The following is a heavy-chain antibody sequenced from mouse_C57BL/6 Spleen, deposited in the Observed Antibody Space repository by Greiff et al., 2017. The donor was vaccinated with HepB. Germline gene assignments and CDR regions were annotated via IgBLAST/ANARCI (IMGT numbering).Heavy chain of an antibody. Sequence: QVQLQQPGAELVMPGASVKLSCKASGYTFTSYWMHWVKQRPGQGLEWIGEIDPSDSYTNYNQKFKGKSTLTVDKSSSTAYMQLSSLTSEDSAVYYCARTYYRDYYAMDYWGQGTSVTVSS. V-gene: IGHV1-69*01. CDR1: GYTFTSYW. CDR2: IDPSDSYT. D-gene: IGHD2-12*01. J-gene: IGHJ4*01. CDR3: ARTYYRDYYAMDY.